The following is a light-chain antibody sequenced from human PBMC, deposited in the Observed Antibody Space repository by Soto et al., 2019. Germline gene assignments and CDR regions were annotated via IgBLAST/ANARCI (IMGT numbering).Light chain of an antibody. CDR3: QHYGGSFI. CDR1: QSINSKS. J-gene: IGKJ3*01. V-gene: IGKV3-20*01. CDR2: NTS. Sequence: EIVLTQSPGTLSLSPGEGATVSCRVSQSINSKSLVWYQRKFGQAPRLLIYNTSSRATGIPDRFSGSGSGTDFTLSISRLEPEDFAVYYCQHYGGSFIFGPGTMVDIK.